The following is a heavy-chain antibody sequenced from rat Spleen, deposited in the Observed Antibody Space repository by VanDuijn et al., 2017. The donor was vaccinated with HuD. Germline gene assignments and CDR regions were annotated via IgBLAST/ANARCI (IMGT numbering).Heavy chain of an antibody. CDR1: GFTFSNYG. J-gene: IGHJ2*01. CDR3: ATSIITTPDY. V-gene: IGHV5-25*01. D-gene: IGHD1-10*01. CDR2: INFDGGNT. Sequence: EVQLVESGGGLVQTGRSMKLSCAASGFTFSNYGMAWVRQAPKKGLEWVAHINFDGGNTYYRDSVKGRFTISRDDAKATLYLLMDSLRSEDTATYYCATSIITTPDYWGQGVMVTVSS.